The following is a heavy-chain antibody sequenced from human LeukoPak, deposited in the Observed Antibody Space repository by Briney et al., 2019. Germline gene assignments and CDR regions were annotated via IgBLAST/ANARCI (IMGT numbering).Heavy chain of an antibody. J-gene: IGHJ4*02. V-gene: IGHV1-18*01. CDR3: AREPHYYDSSGYYGGPIDY. CDR1: GYTSTSYG. D-gene: IGHD3-22*01. Sequence: ASVKVSCKASGYTSTSYGISWVRQAPGQGLEWMGWISAYNGNTKYAQKFQGRVTMTTDTSTTTAYMELRSLRSDDTAVYYCAREPHYYDSSGYYGGPIDYWGQGTLVTVSS. CDR2: ISAYNGNT.